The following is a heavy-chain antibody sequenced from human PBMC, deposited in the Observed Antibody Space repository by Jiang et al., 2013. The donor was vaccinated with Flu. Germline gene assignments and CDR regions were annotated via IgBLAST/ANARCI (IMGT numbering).Heavy chain of an antibody. CDR3: ARDRPHDY. CDR2: ISYDGSVR. CDR1: GFIFTHYA. Sequence: VQLLESGGGVVQPGTSLRLSCAASGFIFTHYAMHWVRQAPGKGLEWVAVISYDGSVRNYADSVKGRFTLSRDNSKNTVFLQMNSLRAEDTAVYYCARDRPHDYWGQGTLVTVSS. V-gene: IGHV3-30-3*01. J-gene: IGHJ4*02.